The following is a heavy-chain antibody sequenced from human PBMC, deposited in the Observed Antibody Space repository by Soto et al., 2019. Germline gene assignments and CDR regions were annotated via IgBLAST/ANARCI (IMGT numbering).Heavy chain of an antibody. D-gene: IGHD3-22*01. CDR1: GGTFSSYA. CDR2: IIPIFGTA. Sequence: SVKVSCKASGGTFSSYAISWVRHAPGQGLEWMGGIIPIFGTANYAQKFQGRVTITADESTSTAYMELSSLRSEDTAVYYCARDAYYYDSSGYYYVPDFDYWGQGTLVTVSS. CDR3: ARDAYYYDSSGYYYVPDFDY. V-gene: IGHV1-69*13. J-gene: IGHJ4*02.